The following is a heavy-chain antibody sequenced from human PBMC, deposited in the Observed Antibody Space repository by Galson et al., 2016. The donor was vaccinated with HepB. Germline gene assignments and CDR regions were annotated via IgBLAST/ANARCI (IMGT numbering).Heavy chain of an antibody. CDR1: GGSIRSYY. V-gene: IGHV4-59*03. CDR3: AASRGYNWALPFDY. Sequence: ETLSLTCTVSGGSIRSYYCSWIRQPPGKGLEWIGYIYYSGSTKYNPSLKSRVTMSQDTSKNQFSLSLSSVTAADTAVYYCAASRGYNWALPFDYWGQGTLATVSS. D-gene: IGHD5-24*01. CDR2: IYYSGST. J-gene: IGHJ4*02.